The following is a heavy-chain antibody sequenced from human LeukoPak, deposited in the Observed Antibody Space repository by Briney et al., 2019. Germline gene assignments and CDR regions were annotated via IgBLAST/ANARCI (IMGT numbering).Heavy chain of an antibody. CDR1: GFTVTTNY. Sequence: GGSLRLSCAASGFTVTTNYMSWVRQAPGKGLEWVSVIYSGGTRNYADSVKGRFTISGDNSKNTLFLQMNSLRVEDTAVYYCATRVTAGNWGQGTLVTVSS. CDR3: ATRVTAGN. CDR2: IYSGGTR. V-gene: IGHV3-53*01. D-gene: IGHD2-2*01. J-gene: IGHJ4*02.